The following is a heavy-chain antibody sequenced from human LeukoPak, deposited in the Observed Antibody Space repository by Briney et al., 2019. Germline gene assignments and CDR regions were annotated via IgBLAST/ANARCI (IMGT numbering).Heavy chain of an antibody. V-gene: IGHV1-69*04. D-gene: IGHD3-22*01. Sequence: ASVKVSCKASGGTFSSYAISWVRQAPGQGLEWMGRIIPILDIANYAQKFQGRVTITADKSTSTAYMELSSLRSEDTAVYYCARDMENYYDSRGYAFDIWGQGTMVTVSS. J-gene: IGHJ3*02. CDR2: IIPILDIA. CDR1: GGTFSSYA. CDR3: ARDMENYYDSRGYAFDI.